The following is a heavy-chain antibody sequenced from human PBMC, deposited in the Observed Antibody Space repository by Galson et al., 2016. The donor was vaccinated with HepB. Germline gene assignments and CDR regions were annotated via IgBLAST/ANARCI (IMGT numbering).Heavy chain of an antibody. D-gene: IGHD1-1*01. V-gene: IGHV3-66*01. Sequence: SLRLSCAASGFTVSSNYMSWVRQAPGKGLEWVSIIYSGGDTYYADSVKGRFTISRDTLRNNLNVQMNSLRAEDTAVYYCARGHDHGTGAFGIWGQGTMVTVSS. J-gene: IGHJ3*02. CDR3: ARGHDHGTGAFGI. CDR2: IYSGGDT. CDR1: GFTVSSNY.